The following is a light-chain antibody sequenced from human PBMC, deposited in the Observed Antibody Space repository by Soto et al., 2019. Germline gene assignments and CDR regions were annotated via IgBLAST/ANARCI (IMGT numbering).Light chain of an antibody. V-gene: IGKV3-15*01. CDR2: SAS. J-gene: IGKJ5*01. Sequence: EIVMTQSPATLSLSPGEGATLSCRASQNVRSKLAWYQQKPGQTPSLLVYSASTRATGIPARFSGNGSGTEFTLTISSLQSQDFALYYCQQYKKWPIITFGQGTRLEI. CDR3: QQYKKWPIIT. CDR1: QNVRSK.